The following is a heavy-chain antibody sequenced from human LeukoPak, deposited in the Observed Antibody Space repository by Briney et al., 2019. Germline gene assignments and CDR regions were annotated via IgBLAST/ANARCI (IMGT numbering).Heavy chain of an antibody. CDR3: AKHRPYITSWYGCSTP. CDR2: ISDSAGGA. J-gene: IGHJ5*02. CDR1: GFTFSSYG. V-gene: IGHV3-23*01. D-gene: IGHD6-13*01. Sequence: GGSLRLCCAASGFTFSSYGMTWVRHAPGKGLERVSTISDSAGGAHYADSVKGRFTISRDSSRSTLYLQMHSLRAEDTAVYYCAKHRPYITSWYGCSTPWGQGTLVIVSS.